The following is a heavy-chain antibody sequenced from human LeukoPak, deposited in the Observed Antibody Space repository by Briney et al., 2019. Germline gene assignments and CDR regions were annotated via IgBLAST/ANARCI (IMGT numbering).Heavy chain of an antibody. CDR1: GFTFSSYA. Sequence: PGGSLRLSCAASGFTFSSYAMSWVRQAPGKGLEWVSAISGSGGSTYYADSVKGRFTISRDNSKNTLYLQMNSLRAEDTAVYYCARYRSGWKTEYFQHWGQGTLVTVSS. D-gene: IGHD6-19*01. CDR3: ARYRSGWKTEYFQH. CDR2: ISGSGGST. J-gene: IGHJ1*01. V-gene: IGHV3-23*01.